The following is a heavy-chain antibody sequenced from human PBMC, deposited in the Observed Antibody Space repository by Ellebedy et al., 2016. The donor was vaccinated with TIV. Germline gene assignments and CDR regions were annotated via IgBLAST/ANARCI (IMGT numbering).Heavy chain of an antibody. D-gene: IGHD2-15*01. V-gene: IGHV4-39*01. Sequence: SETLSLTXTVSGGSIRNSNFYWGWIRQPPGKGLQWIATVYYSGNTFYNSSLKSRLSITVDTPKNQISLNLSSVTAADTAVYYCARQSFTPSPDAWGQGTLVTVSS. CDR1: GGSIRNSNFY. CDR2: VYYSGNT. CDR3: ARQSFTPSPDA. J-gene: IGHJ5*02.